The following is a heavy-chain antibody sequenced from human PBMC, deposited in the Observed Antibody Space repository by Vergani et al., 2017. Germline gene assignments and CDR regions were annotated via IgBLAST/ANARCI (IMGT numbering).Heavy chain of an antibody. CDR3: ARRYCSSTSCYGSTGWFDP. Sequence: EVQLVQSGAEVKKPGESLKISCKGSGYSFTSYWIGWVRQMPGKGLEWMGIIYPGDSDTRYSPSFQGQVTISADKSISTAYLQWSSLKASDTAMYYCARRYCSSTSCYGSTGWFDPWGQGTLVTVSS. D-gene: IGHD2-2*01. CDR2: IYPGDSDT. J-gene: IGHJ5*02. V-gene: IGHV5-51*03. CDR1: GYSFTSYW.